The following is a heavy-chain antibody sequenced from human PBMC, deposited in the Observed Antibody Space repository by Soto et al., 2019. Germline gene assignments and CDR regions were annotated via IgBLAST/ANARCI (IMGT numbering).Heavy chain of an antibody. CDR1: GGTFSSYA. V-gene: IGHV1-69*01. CDR2: SIPIFGTA. CDR3: ARVCGGSSWMVYGMDV. D-gene: IGHD6-13*01. J-gene: IGHJ6*02. Sequence: QVQLVQSGAEVKKPGSSVKVSGKASGGTFSSYAISWVRQAPGQGLEWMGGSIPIFGTANYAQKFQGRVTITADESTSTAYMERGSLSAEDTAVDYCARVCGGSSWMVYGMDVWGHGTTVTVSS.